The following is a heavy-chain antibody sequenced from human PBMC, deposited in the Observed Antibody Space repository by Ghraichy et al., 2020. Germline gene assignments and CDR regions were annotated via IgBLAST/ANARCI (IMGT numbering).Heavy chain of an antibody. CDR1: GFTFSSYA. CDR3: AKKSGRITIFGVVIPHYYYYGMDV. CDR2: ISGSGGST. D-gene: IGHD3-3*01. J-gene: IGHJ6*02. V-gene: IGHV3-23*01. Sequence: GGSLRLSCAASGFTFSSYAMSWVRQAPGKGLEWVSAISGSGGSTYYADSVKGRFTISRDNSKNTLYLQMNSLRAEDTAVYYCAKKSGRITIFGVVIPHYYYYGMDVWGQGTTVTVSS.